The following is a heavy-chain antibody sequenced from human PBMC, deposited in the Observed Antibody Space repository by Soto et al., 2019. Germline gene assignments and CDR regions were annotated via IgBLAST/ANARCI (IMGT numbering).Heavy chain of an antibody. CDR3: ARDLSITIFGVVIPPVDYYYGMDV. D-gene: IGHD3-3*01. J-gene: IGHJ6*02. Sequence: SETLSLTCTVSGGSISSYYCSWIRQPAGKGLEWIGRIYTSGSTNYNPSLKSRVTMSVDTSKNQFSLKLSSVTAADTAVYYCARDLSITIFGVVIPPVDYYYGMDVWGQGTTVT. CDR2: IYTSGST. V-gene: IGHV4-4*07. CDR1: GGSISSYY.